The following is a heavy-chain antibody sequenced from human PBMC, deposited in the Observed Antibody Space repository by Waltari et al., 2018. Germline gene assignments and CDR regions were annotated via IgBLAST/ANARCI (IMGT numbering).Heavy chain of an antibody. CDR1: GYTFTGYY. J-gene: IGHJ6*02. Sequence: QVQLVQSGAEVKKPGASVKVSCKASGYTFTGYYMHWVRQAPGQGLEWMGWINPNSGGTNYAQKFQGRVTITADESTSTAYMELSSLRSEDTAVYYCARVPLVDYWDPTDYGMDVWGQGTTVTVSS. CDR3: ARVPLVDYWDPTDYGMDV. D-gene: IGHD2-8*02. CDR2: INPNSGGT. V-gene: IGHV1-2*02.